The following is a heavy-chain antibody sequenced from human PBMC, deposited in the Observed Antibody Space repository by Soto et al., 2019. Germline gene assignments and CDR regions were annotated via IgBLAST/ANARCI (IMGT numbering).Heavy chain of an antibody. CDR1: GGTFDAYT. Sequence: QVQLVQSGAEVRTPGSSVRVSCKASGGTFDAYTITWVRQAPGQGLEWMGGIIPLFGTANYAQKFQGRVTITADESTTTAHMELSSLRSEDTAVYFCARLGTKAMDVWGQGTTVTISS. V-gene: IGHV1-69*01. CDR2: IIPLFGTA. D-gene: IGHD2-2*01. J-gene: IGHJ6*02. CDR3: ARLGTKAMDV.